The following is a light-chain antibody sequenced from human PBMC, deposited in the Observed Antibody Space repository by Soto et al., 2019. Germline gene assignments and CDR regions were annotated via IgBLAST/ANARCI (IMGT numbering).Light chain of an antibody. CDR3: MQSLQTPLT. V-gene: IGKV2-28*01. CDR2: LGS. CDR1: QSLLDSNGNNC. J-gene: IGKJ1*01. Sequence: DIVMTQSPLSLPVTPGEPASISCRSSQSLLDSNGNNCLEWYPQKPGQSPQLLIYLGSNRASGVPDRFSGSGSGTDFTLKISRVEAEDVGVYYCMQSLQTPLTFGQGTKVEIK.